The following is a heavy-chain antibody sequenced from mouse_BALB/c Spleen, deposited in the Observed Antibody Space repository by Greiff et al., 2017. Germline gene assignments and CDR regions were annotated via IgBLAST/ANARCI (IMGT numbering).Heavy chain of an antibody. D-gene: IGHD2-3*01. J-gene: IGHJ2*01. CDR1: GFNIKDTY. Sequence: EVQLQQSGAELVKPGASVKLSCTASGFNIKDTYMHWVKQRPEQGLEWIGRIDPANGNTKYDPKFQGKATITADTSSNTAYLQLSSLTSEDTAVYYCARERDYDGYYDYFDYWGQGTTLTVSS. CDR2: IDPANGNT. V-gene: IGHV14-3*02. CDR3: ARERDYDGYYDYFDY.